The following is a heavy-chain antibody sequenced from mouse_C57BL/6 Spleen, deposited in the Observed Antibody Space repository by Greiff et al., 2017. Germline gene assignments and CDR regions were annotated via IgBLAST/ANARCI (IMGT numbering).Heavy chain of an antibody. CDR1: GYTFTSYW. V-gene: IGHV1-55*01. J-gene: IGHJ2*01. Sequence: VQLQQPGAELVKPGASVKMSCKASGYTFTSYWITWVKRRPGQGLEWIGDIYPGSGSTNYNEKFKSKATLTVDTSSSTAYMQRSSLTSEDSAVYYCARRGNEYDQNFDYWGQGTTLTVSS. D-gene: IGHD2-4*01. CDR3: ARRGNEYDQNFDY. CDR2: IYPGSGST.